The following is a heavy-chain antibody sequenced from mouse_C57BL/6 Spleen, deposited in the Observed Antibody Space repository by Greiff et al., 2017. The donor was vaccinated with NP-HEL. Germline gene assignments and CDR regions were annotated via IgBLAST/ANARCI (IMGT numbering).Heavy chain of an antibody. CDR3: AREEDSSGYSFAY. D-gene: IGHD3-2*02. J-gene: IGHJ3*01. CDR2: ISDGGSYT. CDR1: GFTFSSYA. V-gene: IGHV5-4*01. Sequence: EVKLMESGGGLVKPGGSLKLSCAASGFTFSSYAMSWVRQTPEKRLEWVATISDGGSYTYYPDNVKGRFTISRDNAKNNLYLQMSHLKSEDTAMYYCAREEDSSGYSFAYWGQGTLVTVSA.